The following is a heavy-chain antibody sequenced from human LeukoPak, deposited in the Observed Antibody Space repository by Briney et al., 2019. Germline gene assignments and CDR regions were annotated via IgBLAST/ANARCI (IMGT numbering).Heavy chain of an antibody. Sequence: GRPLRLSCAASGFTFSSYPMHGVRQAPGKGLEGVAVISYDGSNKYYADSVKGRFTISRDNSKNTLYLQMNSLRAEDTAVYYCARVIRYFDWLPLDYWGQGTLVTVSS. J-gene: IGHJ4*02. CDR3: ARVIRYFDWLPLDY. CDR2: ISYDGSNK. V-gene: IGHV3-30-3*01. CDR1: GFTFSSYP. D-gene: IGHD3-9*01.